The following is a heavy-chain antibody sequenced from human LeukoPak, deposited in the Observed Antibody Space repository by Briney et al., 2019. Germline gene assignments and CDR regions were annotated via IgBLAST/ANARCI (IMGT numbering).Heavy chain of an antibody. D-gene: IGHD3-16*01. V-gene: IGHV4-38-2*02. Sequence: SETLSLTCTVSGYSISSGYYWGWIRQPPGKGLEWIGSIYNSGSTYYNPSLKSRVTISVDTSKNQFSLKLSSVTAADTAMYYCARVKDPGGYYYYYYMDVWGKGTTVTVSS. CDR2: IYNSGST. CDR1: GYSISSGYY. J-gene: IGHJ6*03. CDR3: ARVKDPGGYYYYYYMDV.